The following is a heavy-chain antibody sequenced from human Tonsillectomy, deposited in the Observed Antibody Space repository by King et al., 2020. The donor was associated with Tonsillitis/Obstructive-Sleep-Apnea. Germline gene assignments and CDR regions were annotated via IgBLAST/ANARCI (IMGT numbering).Heavy chain of an antibody. J-gene: IGHJ6*02. Sequence: QLVRSGGGVVQPGRSLRLSCEASGFTFSSYGMHWVRQAPGKGLEWVAHIWYDGSNKYYADSVKGRFTISRDNSKNTLYLQMNSLRAEDTAVYYCASPLSLYFYGMDVWGQGTTVTVSS. V-gene: IGHV3-33*01. CDR1: GFTFSSYG. D-gene: IGHD5/OR15-5a*01. CDR3: ASPLSLYFYGMDV. CDR2: IWYDGSNK.